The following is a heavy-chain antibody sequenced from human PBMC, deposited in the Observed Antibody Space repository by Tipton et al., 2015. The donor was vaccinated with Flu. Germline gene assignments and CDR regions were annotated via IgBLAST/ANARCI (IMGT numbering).Heavy chain of an antibody. CDR1: GAPVRGGIYS. V-gene: IGHV4-30-2*01. CDR2: ISHTGT. J-gene: IGHJ4*02. CDR3: ARESPPDY. Sequence: TPSLTCAVSGAPVRGGIYSWNWIRQPPGKGLEWIGYISHTGTYYKPSLRTRAAISADRSKNQFSLELTSVTAADTAVYYCARESPPDYWGQGILVTVSS.